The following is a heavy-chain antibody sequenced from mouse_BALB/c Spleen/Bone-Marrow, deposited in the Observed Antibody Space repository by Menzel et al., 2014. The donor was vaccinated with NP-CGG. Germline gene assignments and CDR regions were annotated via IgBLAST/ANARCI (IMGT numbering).Heavy chain of an antibody. CDR1: GYTFTNYY. CDR2: IYPVNVHA. D-gene: IGHD2-3*01. CDR3: ARWLLPYYAMDY. J-gene: IGHJ4*01. V-gene: IGHV1S56*01. Sequence: VTLMESGPELVKPGASVRISCKASGYTFTNYYIHWVKQRPGQGLEWIGWIYPVNVHANFNEKFRGKATLTADKSSSTAYMQLSSLTSEDSAVYFCARWLLPYYAMDYWGQGTSVTVSS.